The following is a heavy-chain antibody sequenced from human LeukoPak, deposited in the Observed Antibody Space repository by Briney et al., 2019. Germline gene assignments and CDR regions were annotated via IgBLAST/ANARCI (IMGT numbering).Heavy chain of an antibody. CDR3: ARQTEGWFDP. V-gene: IGHV4-39*01. CDR1: GGSISSTTYY. Sequence: SETLSLTCTVSGGSISSTTYYWGWIRQPPGKGLEWIGSMSYRGTAYYNPSLKSRVTISVDTSKNQFSLKLSSVTAADTAVYYCARQTEGWFDPWGQGTLVTVSS. J-gene: IGHJ5*02. CDR2: MSYRGTA.